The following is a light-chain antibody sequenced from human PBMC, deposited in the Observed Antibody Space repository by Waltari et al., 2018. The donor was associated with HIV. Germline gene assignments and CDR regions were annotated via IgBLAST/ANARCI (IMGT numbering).Light chain of an antibody. CDR1: RSAVTSTTP. CDR3: FSYGGSLHV. V-gene: IGLV2-11*01. Sequence: QSALTQPRPVSGSPGPSVTLSSSGSRSAVTSTTPVSSDHIHPGKAPKLIIYDVTKGRAGVPERFSGSKSGNTASLTISGLQAEDEADYYCFSYGGSLHVFGTGTEVTVL. J-gene: IGLJ1*01. CDR2: DVT.